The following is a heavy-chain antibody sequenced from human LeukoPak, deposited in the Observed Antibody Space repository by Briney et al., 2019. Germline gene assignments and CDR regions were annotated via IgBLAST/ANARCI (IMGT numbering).Heavy chain of an antibody. D-gene: IGHD3-10*01. CDR3: ARAYGSGSSYHPDY. J-gene: IGHJ4*02. CDR1: GYTFTAYY. CDR2: INPNSGGT. Sequence: ASVKVSCKASGYTFTAYYMHWVRQAPGQGLEWMGWINPNSGGTNSSQKFQDRVTLTRDTSISTAYMELGSLRSDDTAIYYCARAYGSGSSYHPDYWGQGTLVTVSS. V-gene: IGHV1-2*02.